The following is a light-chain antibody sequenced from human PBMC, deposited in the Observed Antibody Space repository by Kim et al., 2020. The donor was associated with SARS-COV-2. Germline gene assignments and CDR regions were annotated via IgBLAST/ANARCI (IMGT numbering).Light chain of an antibody. CDR1: KLGDKY. J-gene: IGLJ1*01. V-gene: IGLV3-1*01. CDR3: QAWDSSTYV. Sequence: SYELTQPPSVSVSPGQTASITCSGDKLGDKYACWYQQKPGQSPVLVIYQDSKRPSGIPERFSGSNSGNTATLTISGTQAMDEADYYCQAWDSSTYVFETGTKFTV. CDR2: QDS.